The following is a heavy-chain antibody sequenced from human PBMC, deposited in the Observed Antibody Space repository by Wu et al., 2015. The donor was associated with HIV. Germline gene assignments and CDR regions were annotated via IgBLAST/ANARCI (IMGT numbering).Heavy chain of an antibody. J-gene: IGHJ4*02. CDR1: GYIFTHYG. Sequence: QVQLVQSGGEVKKPGASVKVSCKASGYIFTHYGITWVRQAPGQGLEWMGWMDAYTGKTHYHQKFQGRVTMTRDTSTSTVYMELSSLRSEDTAVYYCARGTGYWGQGTLVTVSS. V-gene: IGHV1-18*01. CDR3: ARGTGY. CDR2: MDAYTGKT.